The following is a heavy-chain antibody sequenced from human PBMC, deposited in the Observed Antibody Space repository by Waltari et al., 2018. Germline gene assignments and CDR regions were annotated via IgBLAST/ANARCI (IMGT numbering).Heavy chain of an antibody. V-gene: IGHV4-30-2*01. CDR3: ARGRYFDSRGYSFYFDF. J-gene: IGHJ4*02. D-gene: IGHD3-22*01. Sequence: QLQMQESGSGLVKPSQTLSLTCAVSAGSISSGGSSWTWIRQPPGKGLEWIGYIYQSGTTNYNPSLRSRVTISIDRSKNQFSLNLNSVTAADTAVYYCARGRYFDSRGYSFYFDFWGQGTLVTVSS. CDR1: AGSISSGGSS. CDR2: IYQSGTT.